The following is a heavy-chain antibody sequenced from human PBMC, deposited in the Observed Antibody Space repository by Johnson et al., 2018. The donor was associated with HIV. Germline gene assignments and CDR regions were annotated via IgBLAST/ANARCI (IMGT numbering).Heavy chain of an antibody. CDR2: ITSDGSST. J-gene: IGHJ3*02. CDR3: ARVQLLADDVFNI. CDR1: GFTFSTNW. V-gene: IGHV3-74*02. D-gene: IGHD3-10*01. Sequence: EVQLVESGGGLVQPGGSLRLSCVGSGFTFSTNWMHWVRQAQGKGLVWVSRITSDGSSTSSADSVNGRFTISRDNAKNTLYLQMDSLGAEDTAVYYCARVQLLADDVFNIWGQGTMVTVSS.